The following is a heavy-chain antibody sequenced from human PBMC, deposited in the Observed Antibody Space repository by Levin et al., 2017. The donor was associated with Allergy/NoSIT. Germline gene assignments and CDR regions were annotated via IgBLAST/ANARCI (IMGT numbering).Heavy chain of an antibody. J-gene: IGHJ2*01. CDR2: INPSGGSI. Sequence: ASVKVSCKASGYTFTYYYIHWVRQAPGQGLEWMGRINPSGGSIRYAQKLQGRVTMTSDTSTSTVYMELSSLTSEDTAAYYCARGWASWYFDLWGRGTLVTVSS. CDR3: ARGWASWYFDL. D-gene: IGHD1-26*01. CDR1: GYTFTYYY. V-gene: IGHV1-46*04.